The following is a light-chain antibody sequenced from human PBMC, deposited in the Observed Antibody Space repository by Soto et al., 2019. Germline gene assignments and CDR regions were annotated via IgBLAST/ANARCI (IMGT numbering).Light chain of an antibody. CDR3: QQFSSPPFFP. V-gene: IGKV4-1*01. CDR1: QSVFKGSNNKDC. Sequence: DTLLSPSAYSRPMFLCASSTSNCKSSQSVFKGSNNKDCLAWYQQKPGQPPKLLLYWASTRESGVPDRFSGSGSGTDFTLTISSLQAEDVAIYYCQQFSSPPFFPLGQGTKVDIK. CDR2: WAS. J-gene: IGKJ2*01.